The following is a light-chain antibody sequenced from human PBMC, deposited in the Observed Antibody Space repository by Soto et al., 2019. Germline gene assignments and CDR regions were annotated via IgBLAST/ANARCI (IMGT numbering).Light chain of an antibody. J-gene: IGKJ1*01. Sequence: EIVMTQSPATLSMSPGERVSISCRASQTVSNNLAWYQQKPGQAPRLLIYGASTRAIGVAARFSGSGSGTEFTLTITSLQSEDFATYYCQHYNSYSEAFGQGTKVELK. CDR3: QHYNSYSEA. V-gene: IGKV3-15*01. CDR2: GAS. CDR1: QTVSNN.